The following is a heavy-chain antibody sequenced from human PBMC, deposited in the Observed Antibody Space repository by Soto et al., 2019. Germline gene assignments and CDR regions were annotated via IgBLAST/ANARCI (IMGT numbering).Heavy chain of an antibody. V-gene: IGHV3-74*01. CDR1: VFTFNNNW. CDR2: IDSYSTTT. D-gene: IGHD2-8*01. CDR3: AKERDNGADRYYFED. J-gene: IGHJ4*02. Sequence: PGGSLRLSCTASVFTFNNNWMHFVRQAPGKGLVWVARIDSYSTTTNYADSVKGRFTISRDNAKNTLYLQMHSLRAEDTAVYFCAKERDNGADRYYFEDWGQGTTVTVSS.